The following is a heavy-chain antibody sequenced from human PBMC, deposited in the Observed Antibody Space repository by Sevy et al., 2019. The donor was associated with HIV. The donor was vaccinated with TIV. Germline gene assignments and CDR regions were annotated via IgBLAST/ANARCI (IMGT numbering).Heavy chain of an antibody. J-gene: IGHJ4*02. Sequence: GESLKISCKGYGYKFSSYWIGWVRQMPGKGLEWMGIIYPDDSETRYSPSLEGQVTISADESISTAYLHWSSLRASDTAMYFCARRRYDTSGYPQYYFDLWGQGTLVTVSS. D-gene: IGHD3-22*01. CDR2: IYPDDSET. V-gene: IGHV5-51*01. CDR3: ARRRYDTSGYPQYYFDL. CDR1: GYKFSSYW.